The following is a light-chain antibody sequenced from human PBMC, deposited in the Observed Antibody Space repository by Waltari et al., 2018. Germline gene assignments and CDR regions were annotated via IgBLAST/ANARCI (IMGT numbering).Light chain of an antibody. CDR3: MQARQTPWT. CDR2: LVS. V-gene: IGKV2-28*01. J-gene: IGKJ1*01. CDR1: QSLLHSSGNTF. Sequence: IVMTQSPLSLSVTLGAPASISCRSSQSLLHSSGNTFLDWYLQKPGQSPQLLIYLVSNRASGVPDRFSGSGSGTDFTLKISRVEAEDVGVYFCMQARQTPWTFGQGTKVEIK.